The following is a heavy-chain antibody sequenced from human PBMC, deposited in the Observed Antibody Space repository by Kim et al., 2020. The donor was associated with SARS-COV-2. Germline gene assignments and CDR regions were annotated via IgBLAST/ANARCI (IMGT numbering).Heavy chain of an antibody. CDR2: MYSTGNG. CDR3: ARGGISTVVTV. CDR1: GGSLSSYY. V-gene: IGHV4-4*07. Sequence: SETLSLTCSVSGGSLSSYYWTWIRQPAGKGLEWIGRMYSTGNGNYNPSLKSRVTMSVDTSTNQFSLKLSSVTAADTAIYYCARGGISTVVTVWGQGTLVT. J-gene: IGHJ4*02. D-gene: IGHD2-21*02.